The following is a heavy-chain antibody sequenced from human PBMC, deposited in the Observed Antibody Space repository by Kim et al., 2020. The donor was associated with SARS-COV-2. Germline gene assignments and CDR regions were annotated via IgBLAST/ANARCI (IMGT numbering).Heavy chain of an antibody. D-gene: IGHD4-17*01. V-gene: IGHV3-23*01. CDR2: ISGGGDSA. CDR3: AKPLHGNYAHFDY. Sequence: GGSLRLSCAASGFSFSSYVMTWVRQAPGKGLEWVSAISGGGDSAYYADSVKGRFTISRDNSKNTLYLQMSSLRVEDTAVYHCAKPLHGNYAHFDYWGQGTLVSVSS. CDR1: GFSFSSYV. J-gene: IGHJ4*02.